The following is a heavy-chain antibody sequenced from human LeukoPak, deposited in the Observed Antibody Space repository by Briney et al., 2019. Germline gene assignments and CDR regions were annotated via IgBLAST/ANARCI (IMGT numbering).Heavy chain of an antibody. CDR2: IYPGDSDT. J-gene: IGHJ4*02. Sequence: GESLKISGKGSGYSFTSYWIGWVRQMPGKGLEWMGIIYPGDSDTSYSPSFQGHVTISADKSISTAYLQWSSLKASDTAMYYCARPEGHYDILTGCSLDYWGKGTLVTVSS. CDR3: ARPEGHYDILTGCSLDY. CDR1: GYSFTSYW. D-gene: IGHD3-9*01. V-gene: IGHV5-51*01.